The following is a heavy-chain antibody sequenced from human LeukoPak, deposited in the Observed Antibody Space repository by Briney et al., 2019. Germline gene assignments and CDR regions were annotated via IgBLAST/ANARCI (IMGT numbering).Heavy chain of an antibody. J-gene: IGHJ4*02. CDR1: GFTVSSYG. V-gene: IGHV3-23*01. CDR3: AKGPQLGSGYHPDY. Sequence: PGGSLRLSCAASGFTVSSYGMTCVRQAPGKGRGCVSLLSGSGGNTYYADSGEGRSPISRDNSKNTLYLQMNSLRAEDTAVYYCAKGPQLGSGYHPDYWGQGTLVTVSS. D-gene: IGHD3-22*01. CDR2: LSGSGGNT.